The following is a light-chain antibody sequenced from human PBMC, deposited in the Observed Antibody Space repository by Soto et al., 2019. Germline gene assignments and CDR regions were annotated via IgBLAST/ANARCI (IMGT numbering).Light chain of an antibody. Sequence: EIVLTQSPGTLSLSPGEEATLSCRASHSVRSSSLAWYQQRPGQAPRLLIYGTSNRASGIPARFSGSVSGTDFTLTISRLESEDSARYYCQHYDSSPQYTFGQGTKLEIK. CDR1: HSVRSSS. V-gene: IGKV3-20*01. CDR3: QHYDSSPQYT. J-gene: IGKJ2*01. CDR2: GTS.